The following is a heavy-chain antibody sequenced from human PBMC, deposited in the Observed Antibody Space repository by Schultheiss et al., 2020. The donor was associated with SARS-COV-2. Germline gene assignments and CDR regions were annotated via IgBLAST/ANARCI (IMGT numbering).Heavy chain of an antibody. D-gene: IGHD3-3*01. CDR2: IIPIFGTA. V-gene: IGHV1-69*05. CDR1: GGTFSSYA. J-gene: IGHJ6*02. CDR3: ARVTSNDFWSGYYLPYYYYYGMDV. Sequence: SVKVSCKASGGTFSSYAISWVRQAPGQGLEWMGGIIPIFGTANYAQKFQGRVTITRNTSISTAYMELSSLRSEDTAVYYCARVTSNDFWSGYYLPYYYYYGMDVWGQGTTVTVSS.